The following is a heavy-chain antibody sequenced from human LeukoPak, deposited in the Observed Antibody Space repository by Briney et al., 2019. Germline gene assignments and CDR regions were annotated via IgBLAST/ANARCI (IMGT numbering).Heavy chain of an antibody. CDR2: IIPIFSTA. V-gene: IGHV1-69*13. Sequence: SVKVSCKASGGTFSSYAISWVRQAPGQGLEWMGGIIPIFSTADYAQKFQGRVTITADESTSTAYMELSSLRSEDTAVYYCARDGDYYYYGMDVWGQGTTVTVSS. CDR1: GGTFSSYA. J-gene: IGHJ6*02. D-gene: IGHD3-16*01. CDR3: ARDGDYYYYGMDV.